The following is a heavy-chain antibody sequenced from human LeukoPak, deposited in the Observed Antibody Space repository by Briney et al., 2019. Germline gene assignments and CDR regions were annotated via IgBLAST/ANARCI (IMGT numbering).Heavy chain of an antibody. D-gene: IGHD3-9*01. CDR3: ARVIRYFDWSTIDY. J-gene: IGHJ4*02. V-gene: IGHV1-8*01. Sequence: ASVKVSCKASGYTFTSYDINWVRQATGQGLEGMGWMNPNSGDTDYAQKFQGRVTMTRNTSISTAYMELSSLRSEDTAVYCCARVIRYFDWSTIDYWGQGTLVTVSS. CDR1: GYTFTSYD. CDR2: MNPNSGDT.